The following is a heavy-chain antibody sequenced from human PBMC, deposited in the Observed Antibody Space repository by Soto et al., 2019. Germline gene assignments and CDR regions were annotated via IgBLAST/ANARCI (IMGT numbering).Heavy chain of an antibody. V-gene: IGHV3-21*01. CDR2: ISSSSSYI. CDR1: GFTFSSYS. D-gene: IGHD3-22*01. CDR3: ARDTKYYYDSSGYYRSPKNYGMDV. J-gene: IGHJ6*02. Sequence: EGSLRLSCAASGFTFSSYSMNWVRQAPGKGLEWVSSISSSSSYIYYADSVKGRFTISRDNAKNSLYLQMNSLRAEDTAVYYCARDTKYYYDSSGYYRSPKNYGMDVWGQGTTVTVSS.